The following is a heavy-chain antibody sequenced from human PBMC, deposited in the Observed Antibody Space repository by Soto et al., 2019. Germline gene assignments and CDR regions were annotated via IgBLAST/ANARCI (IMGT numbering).Heavy chain of an antibody. V-gene: IGHV1-18*01. CDR1: GYTFTSYG. CDR2: ISAYNGNT. CDR3: ARDGNVVVLQDFEY. Sequence: GASVKVSCKASGYTFTSYGISWVRQAPGQGLEWMGWISAYNGNTNYAQKLQGRVTMTTDTSTSTAYMELRSLRSDDTAVYYCARDGNVVVLQDFEYWGQGTLVTVSS. D-gene: IGHD2-2*01. J-gene: IGHJ4*02.